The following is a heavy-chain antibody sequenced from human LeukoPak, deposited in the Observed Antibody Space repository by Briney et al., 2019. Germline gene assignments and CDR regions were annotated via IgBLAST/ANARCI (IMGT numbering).Heavy chain of an antibody. Sequence: PSETLSLTCAVYGGSFSDYYFTWIRQPPGKGLEWIGDINHSGNSSYNKSLKSRVTISVDTSKNQVSLELNSVTAADTAVYYGGMFAVIVGGGLDIWGQGTVVTVSS. V-gene: IGHV4-34*01. J-gene: IGHJ3*02. CDR3: GMFAVIVGGGLDI. CDR2: INHSGNS. CDR1: GGSFSDYY. D-gene: IGHD1-26*01.